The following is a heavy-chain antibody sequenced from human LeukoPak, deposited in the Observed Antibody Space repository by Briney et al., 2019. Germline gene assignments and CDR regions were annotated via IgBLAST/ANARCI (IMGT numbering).Heavy chain of an antibody. CDR2: IFYSGST. D-gene: IGHD1-26*01. V-gene: IGHV4-59*12. CDR3: AKNGQSGFSFDP. Sequence: SETLSLTCTVSGGSISSYYWSWIRQPPGKGLEWIGYIFYSGSTNYNPPLKSRVTISVDTSKNQFSPRLSSVTAADTAVYHCAKNGQSGFSFDPWGQGTLVTVSS. CDR1: GGSISSYY. J-gene: IGHJ5*02.